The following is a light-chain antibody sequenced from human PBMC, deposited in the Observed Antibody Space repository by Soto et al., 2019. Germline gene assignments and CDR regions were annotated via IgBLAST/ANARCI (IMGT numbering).Light chain of an antibody. CDR2: GAS. Sequence: EIVLTQSPGTLSLSPGERATLSCRASQSVSSGYLAWYQQKPGQAPRLLIYGASSRATGIPDRFSGSGSGTDFTLTISRLEPEDFAVYYCPQYGSSPRTLGQGTKV. J-gene: IGKJ1*01. CDR1: QSVSSGY. V-gene: IGKV3-20*01. CDR3: PQYGSSPRT.